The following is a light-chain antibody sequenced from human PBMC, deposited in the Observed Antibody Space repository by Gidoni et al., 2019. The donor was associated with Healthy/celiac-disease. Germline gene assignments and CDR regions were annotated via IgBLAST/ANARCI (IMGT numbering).Light chain of an antibody. CDR3: QAWDSSTRYV. CDR2: QDS. Sequence: SYELTQTPSVSVSPGQTASITCSGDKLGAKYACWYQQKPGQSPVLVIYQDSKRPSGIPERFSGSNAGNTATLTISGTQAMDEADYYCQAWDSSTRYVFGTGTKVTVL. V-gene: IGLV3-1*01. CDR1: KLGAKY. J-gene: IGLJ1*01.